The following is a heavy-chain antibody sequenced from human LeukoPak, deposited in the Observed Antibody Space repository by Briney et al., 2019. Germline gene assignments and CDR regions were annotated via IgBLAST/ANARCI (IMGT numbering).Heavy chain of an antibody. J-gene: IGHJ4*02. CDR3: AKVRKYYDSSGALDY. CDR2: IYSGGST. CDR1: GFTVSSNY. V-gene: IGHV3-53*01. Sequence: GGSLRLSCAASGFTVSSNYMSWVRQAPGKGLEWVSVIYSGGSTYYADSVKGRFTISRDNSKNTLYLQMNSLRAEDTAVYYCAKVRKYYDSSGALDYWGQGTLVTVSS. D-gene: IGHD3-22*01.